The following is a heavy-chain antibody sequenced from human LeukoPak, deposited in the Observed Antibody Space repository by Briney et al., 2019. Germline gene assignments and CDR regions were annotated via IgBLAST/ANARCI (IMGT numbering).Heavy chain of an antibody. Sequence: SETLPLTCTVSGGSISTYYWRWIRQPPGKGLEWIGYIYYSGSTNYNPSLKNRVTISLDTSKNRFSLKLNSVTAADTAVYYCSRGPWSTGDAFGVWGQGTMVSVSS. CDR3: SRGPWSTGDAFGV. V-gene: IGHV4-59*01. J-gene: IGHJ3*01. CDR1: GGSISTYY. D-gene: IGHD1-14*01. CDR2: IYYSGST.